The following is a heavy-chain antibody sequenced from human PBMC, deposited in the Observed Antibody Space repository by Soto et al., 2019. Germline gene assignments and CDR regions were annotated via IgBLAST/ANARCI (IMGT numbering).Heavy chain of an antibody. V-gene: IGHV3-23*01. CDR2: IDASGGYT. CDR1: GFTFTDYA. Sequence: EVQLLESGGGLLQPGRSLRLSCAASGFTFTDYAMSWVRQAPGKGLEWVSLIDASGGYTYYADSVKGRFTISRDNSRNTLYLQMNSLRAEDRAVYYCAKDPKAGPPYYFDYWGQGSLVTVSS. D-gene: IGHD6-13*01. CDR3: AKDPKAGPPYYFDY. J-gene: IGHJ4*02.